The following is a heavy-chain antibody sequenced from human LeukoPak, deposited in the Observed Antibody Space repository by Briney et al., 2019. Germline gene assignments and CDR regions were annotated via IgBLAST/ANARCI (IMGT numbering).Heavy chain of an antibody. V-gene: IGHV3-11*01. J-gene: IGHJ5*02. CDR1: GFTFSDYY. Sequence: GGSLRLSCAASGFTFSDYYMSWIRQAPGKGLEWVSYISGSGSTIYYADSVKGRFTISRDNAKNSLYLQMNSLRAEDTAVYYCARDQVDYPGGWFDPWGQGTLVTVSS. CDR3: ARDQVDYPGGWFDP. CDR2: ISGSGSTI. D-gene: IGHD3/OR15-3a*01.